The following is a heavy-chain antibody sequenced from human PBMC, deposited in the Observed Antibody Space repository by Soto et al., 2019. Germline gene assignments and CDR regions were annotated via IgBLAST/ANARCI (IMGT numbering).Heavy chain of an antibody. J-gene: IGHJ5*02. CDR1: GGSISSRTYY. CDR2: IYYSGST. D-gene: IGHD2-15*01. Sequence: QLQLQESGPGLVKPSETLSLTCTVSGGSISSRTYYWGWIRQPPGKGLEWIGSIYYSGSTYYNPSLKSRVTISVDTSKNQFSLKLTSVTAADTAVYYCARPPGNCYGWFAPWGQGTLVTVSS. V-gene: IGHV4-39*01. CDR3: ARPPGNCYGWFAP.